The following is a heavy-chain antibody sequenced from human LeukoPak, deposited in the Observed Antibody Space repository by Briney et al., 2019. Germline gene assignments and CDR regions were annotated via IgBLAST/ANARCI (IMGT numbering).Heavy chain of an antibody. V-gene: IGHV4-34*01. CDR2: INHSGST. Sequence: PSETLSLTCAVYGGSFSGYYWSWIRQPPGKGLEWIGEINHSGSTNYNPSLKSRVTISVDTSKNQFSLKLSSVTAADTAVYYCARVTGPNTYGSGSYYGRWFDPWGQGTLVTVSS. D-gene: IGHD3-10*01. CDR3: ARVTGPNTYGSGSYYGRWFDP. CDR1: GGSFSGYY. J-gene: IGHJ5*02.